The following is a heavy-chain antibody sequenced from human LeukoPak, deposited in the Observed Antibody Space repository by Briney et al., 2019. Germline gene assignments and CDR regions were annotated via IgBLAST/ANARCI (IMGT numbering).Heavy chain of an antibody. CDR1: GFTFSSYA. V-gene: IGHV3-21*01. CDR3: ARDLSSSSTAYFQH. Sequence: PGGSLRLSCAVSGFTFSSYAMSWVRQAPGKGLEWVSSISSSSSYIYYADSVKGRFTISRDNAKNSLYLQMDSLRAEDTAVYYCARDLSSSSTAYFQHWGQGTLVTVSS. D-gene: IGHD6-6*01. J-gene: IGHJ1*01. CDR2: ISSSSSYI.